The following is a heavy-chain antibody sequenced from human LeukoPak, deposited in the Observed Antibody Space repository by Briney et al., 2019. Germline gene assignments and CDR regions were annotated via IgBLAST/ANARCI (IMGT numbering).Heavy chain of an antibody. V-gene: IGHV1-18*01. Sequence: ASVKVSCKASGYTFTTYGITWVRQAPGQGLEWMGRISPYTGYTDYAQKFQGRVTMTTDKSTITAYMELRSLRSDDTAVYYCAREVSDYGDYEGDYWGQGTLVTVSS. CDR3: AREVSDYGDYEGDY. CDR2: ISPYTGYT. J-gene: IGHJ4*02. CDR1: GYTFTTYG. D-gene: IGHD4-17*01.